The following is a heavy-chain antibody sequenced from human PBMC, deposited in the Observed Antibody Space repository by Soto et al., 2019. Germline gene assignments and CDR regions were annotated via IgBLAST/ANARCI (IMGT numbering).Heavy chain of an antibody. J-gene: IGHJ6*02. CDR3: ARNFRRSQDYGMDV. Sequence: VKVSCKASGYTFTGYYMHWVRQAPGQGLEWMGWINPNSGGTNYAQKFQGWVTMTRDTSISTAYMELSRLRSDDTAVYYCARNFRRSQDYGMDVWGQGTTVTVSS. CDR1: GYTFTGYY. V-gene: IGHV1-2*04. CDR2: INPNSGGT.